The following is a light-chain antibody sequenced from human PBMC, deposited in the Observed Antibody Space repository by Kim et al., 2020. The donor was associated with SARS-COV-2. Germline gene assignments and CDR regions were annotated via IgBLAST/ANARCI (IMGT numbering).Light chain of an antibody. CDR2: DAT. Sequence: DIQMTQSPSSLSASVGDSVTITCQASQNITKFLNWFQQKSGQAPKLLIYDATNVQSGVPSRFSGSGSGTDFTFTINSLQPDDVATYFCQQYNNLPYTFGQETKLEI. V-gene: IGKV1-33*01. CDR1: QNITKF. CDR3: QQYNNLPYT. J-gene: IGKJ2*01.